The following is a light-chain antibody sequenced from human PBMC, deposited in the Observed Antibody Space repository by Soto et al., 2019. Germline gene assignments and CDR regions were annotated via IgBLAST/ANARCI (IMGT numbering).Light chain of an antibody. CDR3: QQSDSLPIT. J-gene: IGKJ5*01. CDR1: QNISNY. Sequence: DIQMTQSPSSLSASVGDRVTITCRASQNISNYLNWYQQRPGKAPKLLIYDASNLERGVPSRFSGTRSGTDFTLAITSLQPEDVATYYCQQSDSLPITFGQGTRLEI. V-gene: IGKV1-33*01. CDR2: DAS.